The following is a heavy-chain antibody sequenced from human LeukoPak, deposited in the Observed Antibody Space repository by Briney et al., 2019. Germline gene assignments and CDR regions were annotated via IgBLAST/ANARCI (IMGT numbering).Heavy chain of an antibody. CDR3: AMGRYCSSTSCYSIGY. J-gene: IGHJ4*02. D-gene: IGHD2-2*01. CDR1: GFTFSSYD. V-gene: IGHV3-13*04. CDR2: IGTSGDT. Sequence: GGSLRLSCAASGFTFSSYDMHWVRQATGKGLEWVSVIGTSGDTYYADSVKGRFTISRDNSKNTLYLQMNSLRAEDTAVYYCAMGRYCSSTSCYSIGYWGQGTLVTVSS.